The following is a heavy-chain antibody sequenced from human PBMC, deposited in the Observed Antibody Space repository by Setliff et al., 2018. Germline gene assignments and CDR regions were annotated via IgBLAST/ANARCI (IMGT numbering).Heavy chain of an antibody. CDR3: TRDIVVFTDIDYYYSGMDV. J-gene: IGHJ6*02. D-gene: IGHD2-21*01. Sequence: SCKVSGYTLTELSMHWVRQVPGKGLVWVARINGDGSVANYADAVKGRFTISRDNAKNTLSLQMNTLKAEDTAVYYCTRDIVVFTDIDYYYSGMDVWGQGTAVTVSS. CDR1: GYTLTELS. V-gene: IGHV3-74*01. CDR2: INGDGSVA.